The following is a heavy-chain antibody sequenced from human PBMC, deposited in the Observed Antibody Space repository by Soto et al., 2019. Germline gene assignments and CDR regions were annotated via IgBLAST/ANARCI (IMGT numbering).Heavy chain of an antibody. Sequence: PSETLSLTCTVSGGSISSYYWSWIRQPPGKGLEWIGYIYYIGSTNYNPSLKSRVTISVDTSKNQFSLKLSSVTAAYTAVYYCARHGAYSSSYWFDPWGQGTLVTVSS. CDR3: ARHGAYSSSYWFDP. CDR1: GGSISSYY. D-gene: IGHD6-6*01. CDR2: IYYIGST. J-gene: IGHJ5*02. V-gene: IGHV4-59*08.